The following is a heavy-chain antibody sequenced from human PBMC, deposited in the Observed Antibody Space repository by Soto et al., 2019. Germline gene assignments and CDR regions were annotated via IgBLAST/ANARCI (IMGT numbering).Heavy chain of an antibody. D-gene: IGHD3-22*01. CDR3: ARGTPWPITMIVVVPTGYAFDI. V-gene: IGHV1-69*13. CDR2: IIPIFGTA. CDR1: GGTFSSYA. J-gene: IGHJ3*02. Sequence: WASVKVSCKASGGTFSSYAISWVRQAPGQGLEWMGGIIPIFGTASYAQKFQGRVTITADESTSTAYMELSSLRSEDTAVYYCARGTPWPITMIVVVPTGYAFDIWGQGTMVTVSS.